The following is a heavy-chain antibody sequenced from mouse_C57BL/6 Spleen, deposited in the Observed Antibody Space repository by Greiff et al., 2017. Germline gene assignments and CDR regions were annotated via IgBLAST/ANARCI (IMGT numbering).Heavy chain of an antibody. V-gene: IGHV14-2*01. J-gene: IGHJ1*03. CDR1: GFNIKDYY. Sequence: EVQLQQSGAELVKPGASVKLSCTASGFNIKDYYMHWVKQRTEQGLEWIGRIDPEDGATKYAPTFPGKATITADSSSNTAYLQLSSLTSEDTAVYDCARYPFITTARYWYFDVWGTGTTVTVSS. D-gene: IGHD1-1*01. CDR2: IDPEDGAT. CDR3: ARYPFITTARYWYFDV.